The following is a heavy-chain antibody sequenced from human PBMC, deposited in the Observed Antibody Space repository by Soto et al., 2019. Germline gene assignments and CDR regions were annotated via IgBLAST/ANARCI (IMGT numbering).Heavy chain of an antibody. Sequence: QIHLVQSGAEVKKPGSSVKISCKASGGTFSNYAISWVRQAPGQGLEWMGGITPIFDTTNYAQKFQGRLTITADTSTSTAYMELSGLRSDDTAIYFCARDPNSLNNWFDPWGQGTLVTVSS. CDR3: ARDPNSLNNWFDP. CDR2: ITPIFDTT. V-gene: IGHV1-69*06. CDR1: GGTFSNYA. J-gene: IGHJ5*02.